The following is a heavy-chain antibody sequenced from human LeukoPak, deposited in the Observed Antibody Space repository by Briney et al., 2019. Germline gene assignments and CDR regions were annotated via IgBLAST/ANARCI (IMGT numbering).Heavy chain of an antibody. J-gene: IGHJ4*02. CDR3: ARVRQSGSPLDY. D-gene: IGHD1-26*01. CDR1: GLTFTDYY. CDR2: ISKSGGDT. Sequence: GRSLRLSCPASGLTFTDYYIIWIRHAPGNWLEWVPYISKSGGDTKYADSGKGRFTITRDNAKNSLYLQMNSLRADDTAIYYCARVRQSGSPLDYWGQGTLVTVSS. V-gene: IGHV3-11*05.